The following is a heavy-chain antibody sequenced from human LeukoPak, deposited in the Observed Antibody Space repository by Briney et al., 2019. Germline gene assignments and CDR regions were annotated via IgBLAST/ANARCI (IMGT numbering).Heavy chain of an antibody. J-gene: IGHJ6*02. CDR3: TRMGSSWDYYGMDV. CDR2: IIPIFGTA. CDR1: GGTFSSYA. V-gene: IGHV1-69*13. Sequence: GASVKVSCKASGGTFSSYAISWVRQAHGQGLEWMGGIIPIFGTANYAQKFQGRVTITADESTSTAYMELSSLRSEDTAVYYCTRMGSSWDYYGMDVWGQGTTVTVSS. D-gene: IGHD6-13*01.